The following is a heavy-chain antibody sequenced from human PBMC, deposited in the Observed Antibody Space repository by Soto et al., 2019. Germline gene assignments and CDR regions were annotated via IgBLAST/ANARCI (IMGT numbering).Heavy chain of an antibody. V-gene: IGHV3-15*01. CDR3: LIDIPGVSYPFDY. D-gene: IGHD1-26*01. CDR1: GFTFSNSW. J-gene: IGHJ4*01. CDR2: IKSKGDGGTT. Sequence: EVQVVECGGDLAEPGGSLKLSCAASGFTFSNSWMSWVRQAPGKGLEWVGRIKSKGDGGTTDYAAAVKGRFTISRDDSKNTLYVYMNNLKAEDTAVYYCLIDIPGVSYPFDYWGQGTLVTVSS.